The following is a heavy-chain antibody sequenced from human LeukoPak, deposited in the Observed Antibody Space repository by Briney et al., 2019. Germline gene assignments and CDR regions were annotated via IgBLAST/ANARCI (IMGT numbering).Heavy chain of an antibody. CDR3: ARSYSSSGFYYYGMDV. J-gene: IGHJ6*02. Sequence: KTSETLSLTCTVSGGSISTYYWSWIRQPPGKGLEWIGYIYYSGSTNYSPSLRGRVTISLDTSKNQFSLKLSSVTAADTAVYYCARSYSSSGFYYYGMDVWGQGTTVTVSS. CDR1: GGSISTYY. V-gene: IGHV4-59*01. D-gene: IGHD6-6*01. CDR2: IYYSGST.